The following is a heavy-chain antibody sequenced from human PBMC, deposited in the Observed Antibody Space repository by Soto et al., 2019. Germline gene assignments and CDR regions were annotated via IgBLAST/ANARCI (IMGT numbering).Heavy chain of an antibody. CDR3: AYRPRVLLWFGVNNWFDP. Sequence: QITLKESGPTLVKPTQTLTLTCTFSGFSLSTSGVGVGWIRQPPGKALEWLALIYWNDDKRYSPSLKSRLTITKDTSKNQVVLTMTNMDPVDTATYYCAYRPRVLLWFGVNNWFDPWGQGTLVTVSS. D-gene: IGHD3-10*01. CDR1: GFSLSTSGVG. J-gene: IGHJ5*02. CDR2: IYWNDDK. V-gene: IGHV2-5*01.